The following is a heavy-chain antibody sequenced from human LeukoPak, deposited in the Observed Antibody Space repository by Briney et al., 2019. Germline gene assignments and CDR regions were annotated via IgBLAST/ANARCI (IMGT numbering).Heavy chain of an antibody. CDR2: MNQDGSVK. V-gene: IGHV3-7*01. CDR1: GFTFTSYW. CDR3: TRDSQCPNLYHMDV. Sequence: GGSLRLSRAASGFTFTSYWMSWVRHAPGKWLEWVANMNQDGSVKYYMDAVKGRFTISRDNAKTSLYLQMISLRAEDTAAYSCTRDSQCPNLYHMDVWGKGTTVTVSS. D-gene: IGHD2/OR15-2a*01. J-gene: IGHJ6*03.